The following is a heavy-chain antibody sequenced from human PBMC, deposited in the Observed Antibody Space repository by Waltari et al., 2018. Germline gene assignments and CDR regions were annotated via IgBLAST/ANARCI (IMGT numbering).Heavy chain of an antibody. V-gene: IGHV3-30*02. J-gene: IGHJ4*02. D-gene: IGHD3-16*01. Sequence: QVQLVESGGGVVQPGGSLRLSCAASGFTFSSYGMHWVRQAPGKGLEWVAFIRYDGSNKYYADSVKGRFTISRDNSKNTLYLQMNSLRAEDTAVYYCAKDLNGGTSGYWGQGTLVTVSS. CDR2: IRYDGSNK. CDR1: GFTFSSYG. CDR3: AKDLNGGTSGY.